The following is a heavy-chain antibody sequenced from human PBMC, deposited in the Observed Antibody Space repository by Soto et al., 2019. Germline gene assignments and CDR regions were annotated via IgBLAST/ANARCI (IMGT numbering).Heavy chain of an antibody. CDR2: IYPGDSDT. CDR3: ARKGYSGYDYGAFDI. CDR1: GYSFTSYW. Sequence: GESLKISCKGSGYSFTSYWIGWVRQMPGKGLEWMGIIYPGDSDTRYSPSFQGQVTISADKSISTAYLLWSSLKASDTSMYYCARKGYSGYDYGAFDIWGQGTMVTVSS. J-gene: IGHJ3*02. D-gene: IGHD5-12*01. V-gene: IGHV5-51*01.